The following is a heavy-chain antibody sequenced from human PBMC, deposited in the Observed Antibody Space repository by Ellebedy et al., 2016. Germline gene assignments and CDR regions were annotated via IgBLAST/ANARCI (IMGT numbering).Heavy chain of an antibody. CDR1: GFTFSSYW. V-gene: IGHV3-7*03. Sequence: GGSLRLXXAASGFTFSSYWMSWVRQAPGKGLEWVANIKQDGSEKYYVDSVKGRFTISRDNAKNSLYLQMNSLRAEDTAVYYCARDKDPPGYSNSDYYGMDVWGQGTTVTVSS. D-gene: IGHD6-6*01. CDR2: IKQDGSEK. J-gene: IGHJ6*02. CDR3: ARDKDPPGYSNSDYYGMDV.